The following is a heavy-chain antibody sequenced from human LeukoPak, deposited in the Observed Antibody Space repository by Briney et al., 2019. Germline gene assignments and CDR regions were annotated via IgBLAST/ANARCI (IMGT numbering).Heavy chain of an antibody. CDR3: AKDDAWLQYGN. V-gene: IGHV3-23*01. Sequence: GGSLRLSCAASGFTFSNYGLSWVRQAPGKGLEWVSGITGSGGSTYYADSVKGRFTISRDNSKNTLYLQMNSLRAEDTAIYYCAKDDAWLQYGNWGRGTLVTVSS. D-gene: IGHD5-24*01. J-gene: IGHJ4*02. CDR2: ITGSGGST. CDR1: GFTFSNYG.